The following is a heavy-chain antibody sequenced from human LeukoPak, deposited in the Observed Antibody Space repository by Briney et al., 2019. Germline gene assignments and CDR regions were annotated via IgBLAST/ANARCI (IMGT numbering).Heavy chain of an antibody. V-gene: IGHV3-66*02. CDR3: AKDRGGCSSTSCYPKVSTF. D-gene: IGHD2-2*01. J-gene: IGHJ4*02. CDR1: GFTVSSNY. CDR2: IYSVGSK. Sequence: GGSLRLSCAASGFTVSSNYMSWVRQAPGKGLEWVSVIYSVGSKYYADSVKGRFTIPRDNSKNTLYLQMNSLRAEDTAVYYCAKDRGGCSSTSCYPKVSTFGGQGTLVTVSS.